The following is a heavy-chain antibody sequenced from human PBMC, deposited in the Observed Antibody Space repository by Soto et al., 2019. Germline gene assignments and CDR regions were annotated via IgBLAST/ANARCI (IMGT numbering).Heavy chain of an antibody. CDR3: GRGRSGQIVVFY. CDR2: IGPESGAT. V-gene: IGHV1-2*02. Sequence: ASVKVSCKASGYTFTGHYIHWVRQAPEQGPEWMGEIGPESGATRYSQRFQGRVTMTRDMSITTVYMELNNLSPDDTAVYYCGRGRSGQIVVFYWGQGTPVTVSS. J-gene: IGHJ4*02. CDR1: GYTFTGHY. D-gene: IGHD1-26*01.